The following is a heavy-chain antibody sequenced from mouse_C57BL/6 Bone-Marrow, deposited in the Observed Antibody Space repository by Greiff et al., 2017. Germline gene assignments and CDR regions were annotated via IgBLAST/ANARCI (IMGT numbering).Heavy chain of an antibody. CDR2: ISSGGSYT. CDR3: ARGPHYFDY. V-gene: IGHV5-6*02. Sequence: DVKLVESGGDLVKPGGSLKLSCAASGFTFSSYGMSWVRQTPDKRLEWVATISSGGSYTYYPDSVKGRFTISRDNAKNTLYLQMSSLKSEDTAMYYCARGPHYFDYWGQGTTLTVSS. CDR1: GFTFSSYG. J-gene: IGHJ2*01.